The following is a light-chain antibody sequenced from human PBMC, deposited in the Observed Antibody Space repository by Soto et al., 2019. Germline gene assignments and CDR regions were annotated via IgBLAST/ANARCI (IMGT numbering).Light chain of an antibody. J-gene: IGLJ2*01. CDR1: TSNIGNNY. CDR2: DND. CDR3: GTWDDSRNAI. V-gene: IGLV1-51*01. Sequence: QSVLTQPPSVSAAPGQTVTISCSGSTSNIGNNYVSWYQHLPGTAPKLLIYDNDKRPSGITDRFSGSKSGTSATLGITGLQSGDEADYYCGTWDDSRNAIFGGGTKLTVL.